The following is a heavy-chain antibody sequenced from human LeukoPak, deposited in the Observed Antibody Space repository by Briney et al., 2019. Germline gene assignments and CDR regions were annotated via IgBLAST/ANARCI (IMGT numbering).Heavy chain of an antibody. CDR2: IIPTLGIA. CDR1: GGTFSSYA. V-gene: IGHV1-69*04. D-gene: IGHD3-22*01. CDR3: ARVLTYYYDSSGPGLYYYYGMDV. J-gene: IGHJ6*02. Sequence: EASVKVSCKASGGTFSSYAISWVRQAPGQGLEWMGRIIPTLGIANYAQKFQGRVTITADKSTSTAYMELSSLRSEDTAVYYCARVLTYYYDSSGPGLYYYYGMDVWGQGTTVTVSS.